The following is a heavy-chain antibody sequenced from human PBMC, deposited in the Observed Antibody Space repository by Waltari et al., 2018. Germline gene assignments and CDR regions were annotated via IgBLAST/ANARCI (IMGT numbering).Heavy chain of an antibody. CDR2: IYHSGRT. J-gene: IGHJ6*02. D-gene: IGHD2-2*01. Sequence: QVQLQESGPGLVKPSETLSLTCAVSGYSISSGYYWGWIRQPPGKGLEWIGSIYHSGRTYYNPALKSRCTRSVETSKNQCSLKLSSVTAADTAVYYCARGDCSSTSCYYHYYYYGMDVWGQGTTVTVSS. CDR1: GYSISSGYY. V-gene: IGHV4-38-2*01. CDR3: ARGDCSSTSCYYHYYYYGMDV.